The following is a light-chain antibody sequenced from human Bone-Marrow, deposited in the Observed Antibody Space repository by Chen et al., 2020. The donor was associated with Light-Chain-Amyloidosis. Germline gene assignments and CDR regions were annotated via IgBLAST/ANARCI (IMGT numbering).Light chain of an antibody. CDR1: SSNIGDNY. CDR3: AAWDDSLSGPV. Sequence: QSVMTQPPSLSGPPGQRVTISCSGSSSNIGDNYAYWYQQVPGTAPKLLIYRNDQRPSGVPDRFSGSRSGTSASLAISGLRSEDEADYYCAAWDDSLSGPVFGGGTKLTVL. V-gene: IGLV1-47*01. J-gene: IGLJ3*02. CDR2: RND.